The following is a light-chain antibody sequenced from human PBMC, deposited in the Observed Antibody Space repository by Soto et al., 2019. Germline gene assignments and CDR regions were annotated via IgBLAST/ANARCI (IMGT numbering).Light chain of an antibody. CDR2: EVS. J-gene: IGLJ1*01. CDR3: SSYTSRSTLYV. V-gene: IGLV2-14*01. CDR1: SSDVGGYNY. Sequence: QSVLTQPASVSGSPGQSITISCTGTSSDVGGYNYVSWYQQHPGKAPKLIIYEVSNRPSGVSNRFSGSKSGDTASLTISGLHAEDEADYYCSSYTSRSTLYVFGTGTKLTVL.